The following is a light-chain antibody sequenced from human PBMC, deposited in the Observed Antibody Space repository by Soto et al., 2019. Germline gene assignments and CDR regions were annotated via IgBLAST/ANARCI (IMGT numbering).Light chain of an antibody. Sequence: QAVVTQAPSLTVSPGGTVTLTCASNTGAVTSGYYPNWFQQKPGQPPRTLIFSTSTKHSWIPARFSGYLRGGKAALTLSGVQPEDEADYYCLLFFGAAQVVVFGGGTKLTVL. V-gene: IGLV7-43*01. CDR1: TGAVTSGYY. J-gene: IGLJ2*01. CDR3: LLFFGAAQVVV. CDR2: STS.